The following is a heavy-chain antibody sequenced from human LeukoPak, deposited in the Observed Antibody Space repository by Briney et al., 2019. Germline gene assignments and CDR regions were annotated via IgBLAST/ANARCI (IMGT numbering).Heavy chain of an antibody. CDR1: GYTFTGYY. CDR3: ARVEGLTGTTRDFDY. V-gene: IGHV1-18*04. J-gene: IGHJ4*02. CDR2: ISAYNGNT. D-gene: IGHD1-7*01. Sequence: ASVKVSCKASGYTFTGYYMHWVRQAPGQGLEWMGWISAYNGNTNYAQKLQGRVTMTTDTSTSTAYMELRSLRSDDTAVYYCARVEGLTGTTRDFDYWGQGTLVTVSS.